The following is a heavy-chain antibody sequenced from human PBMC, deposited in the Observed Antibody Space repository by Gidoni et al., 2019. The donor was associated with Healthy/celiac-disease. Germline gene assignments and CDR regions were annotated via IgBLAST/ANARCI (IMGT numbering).Heavy chain of an antibody. CDR3: ARFRRRSKYSSSWYQTDGWFDP. D-gene: IGHD6-13*01. V-gene: IGHV1-46*03. CDR2: IHPSGGST. J-gene: IGHJ5*02. CDR1: GYTFTRYY. Sequence: QVQLVQSGAEVKKPGASVKVSCKASGYTFTRYYMNWVRQAPGQGLEWMGRIHPSGGSTSYAQKFQGRVTMTRDTSTSTVYMELSSLRSEDTAVYYCARFRRRSKYSSSWYQTDGWFDPWCQGTLVTVSS.